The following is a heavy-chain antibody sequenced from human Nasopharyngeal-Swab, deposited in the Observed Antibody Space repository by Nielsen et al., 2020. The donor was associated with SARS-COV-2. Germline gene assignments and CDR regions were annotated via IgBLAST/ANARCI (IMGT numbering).Heavy chain of an antibody. Sequence: GESLKISCAASGFTFTSFTMNWVRQAPGKGLEWLSYIGSSGTIMFYADSVKGRFTISRDNAKNSLYLQMNSLRAEDTAVYYCARVGPFGIAVAGPGYWGQGTLVTVSS. CDR1: GFTFTSFT. J-gene: IGHJ4*02. CDR2: IGSSGTIM. D-gene: IGHD6-19*01. CDR3: ARVGPFGIAVAGPGY. V-gene: IGHV3-48*01.